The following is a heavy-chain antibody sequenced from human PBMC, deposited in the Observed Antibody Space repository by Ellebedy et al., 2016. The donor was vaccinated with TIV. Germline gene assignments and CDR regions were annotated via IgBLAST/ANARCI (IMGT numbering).Heavy chain of an antibody. CDR2: IIPISGTA. J-gene: IGHJ4*02. D-gene: IGHD4-17*01. Sequence: AASVKVSCKASGGTFSSYAISWVRQAPGQGLEWMGGIIPISGTANYAQKFQGRVTITADESTSTAYMELSSLRSEDTAVYYCATETTVTPRDLGYWGQGTLVTVSS. CDR1: GGTFSSYA. V-gene: IGHV1-69*13. CDR3: ATETTVTPRDLGY.